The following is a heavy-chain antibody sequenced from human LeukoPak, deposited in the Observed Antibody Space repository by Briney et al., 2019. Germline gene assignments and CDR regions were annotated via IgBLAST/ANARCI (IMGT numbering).Heavy chain of an antibody. Sequence: GGSLRLSCAASGFTFSSYGMHWVRQAPGKGLEWVAFIRYDGSNKYYADSVKGRFTISRDNSKNTLYLQMNSLRAEDTAVYYCAKDHMRYCSSTSCSQFDYWGQGTLVTASS. V-gene: IGHV3-30*02. J-gene: IGHJ4*02. CDR2: IRYDGSNK. D-gene: IGHD2-2*01. CDR1: GFTFSSYG. CDR3: AKDHMRYCSSTSCSQFDY.